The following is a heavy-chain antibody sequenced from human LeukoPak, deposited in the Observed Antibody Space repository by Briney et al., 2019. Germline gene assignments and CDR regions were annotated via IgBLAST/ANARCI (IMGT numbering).Heavy chain of an antibody. Sequence: GGSLRLSCAASAFTFSSYSMNWVRQAPGKGLEWVASISSTSRDIYYADSVKGRFTISRDNAKNSLYLRMNSLRVEDTAVYYCARDGLGIGARPYYYYGTDVWGLGTTVAVSS. CDR2: ISSTSRDI. V-gene: IGHV3-21*01. CDR1: AFTFSSYS. D-gene: IGHD6-6*01. J-gene: IGHJ6*02. CDR3: ARDGLGIGARPYYYYGTDV.